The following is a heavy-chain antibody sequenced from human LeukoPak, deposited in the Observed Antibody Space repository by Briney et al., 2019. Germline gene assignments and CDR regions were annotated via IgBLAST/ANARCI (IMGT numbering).Heavy chain of an antibody. J-gene: IGHJ4*02. V-gene: IGHV3-23*01. Sequence: GGSLRLSCAASGFTFSSYAMSWVRQAPGKGLEWVSSISESGSNTHYADSVKGRFTISRDNYKNTVFLQMNSLRAEDTAVYFCAKEVVQGLVPVPFDYWGQGILVPVSS. D-gene: IGHD6-19*01. CDR2: ISESGSNT. CDR3: AKEVVQGLVPVPFDY. CDR1: GFTFSSYA.